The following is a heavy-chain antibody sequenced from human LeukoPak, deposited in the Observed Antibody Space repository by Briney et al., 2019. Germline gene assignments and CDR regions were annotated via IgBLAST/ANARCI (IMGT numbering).Heavy chain of an antibody. CDR2: ISHTGTSM. V-gene: IGHV3-11*04. CDR1: GFTFSDSY. CDR3: GRGHWGLDY. Sequence: GGSLRLSCAASGFTFSDSYMTWIRQAPGKGLEWVSYISHTGTSMFYGDSVKGRFTISRDNVKDSLYLQMNSLRAEDTAIYYCGRGHWGLDYWGQGTRVTVSS. J-gene: IGHJ4*02. D-gene: IGHD7-27*01.